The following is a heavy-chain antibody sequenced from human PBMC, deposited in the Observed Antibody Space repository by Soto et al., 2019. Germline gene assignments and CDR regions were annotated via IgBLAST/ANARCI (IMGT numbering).Heavy chain of an antibody. CDR3: ARQREPSTVYYYYGMDV. V-gene: IGHV5-51*01. J-gene: IGHJ6*02. CDR2: IYPGDSDT. CDR1: GYSFTSYW. D-gene: IGHD4-17*01. Sequence: HGESLKISCKGSGYSFTSYWIGWVRQMPGKGLEWMGIIYPGDSDTRYSPSFQGQVTISADKSISTAYLQWSSLKASDTAMYYCARQREPSTVYYYYGMDVWGQGTTVTVSS.